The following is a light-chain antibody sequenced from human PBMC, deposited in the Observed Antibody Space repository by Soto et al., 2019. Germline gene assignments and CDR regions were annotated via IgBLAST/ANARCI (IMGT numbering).Light chain of an antibody. CDR3: QQYGGSTRT. Sequence: VMTQSADPLSLSRGESATLSCRSSQRLXTSLAWSQRKTGQPPRILXACASRMATGSPDRLSGSGSVTDFTLTISRLEPEEFAVYYCQQYGGSTRTFGQGTKVDIK. CDR2: CAS. J-gene: IGKJ1*01. V-gene: IGKV3-20*01. CDR1: QRLXTSL.